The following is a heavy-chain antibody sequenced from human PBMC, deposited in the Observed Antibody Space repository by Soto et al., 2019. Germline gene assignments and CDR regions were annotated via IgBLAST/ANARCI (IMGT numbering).Heavy chain of an antibody. D-gene: IGHD2-15*01. J-gene: IGHJ4*02. V-gene: IGHV1-18*01. CDR1: GYTFTSYG. Sequence: GASVKVSCKASGYTFTSYGISCVRQAPGQGLEWMGWISAYNGNTNYAQKLQGRVTMTTDTSTSTAYMELRSLRSDDTAVYYCARDRPRFCSGGSCYQYYFDYWGQGTLVTVSS. CDR2: ISAYNGNT. CDR3: ARDRPRFCSGGSCYQYYFDY.